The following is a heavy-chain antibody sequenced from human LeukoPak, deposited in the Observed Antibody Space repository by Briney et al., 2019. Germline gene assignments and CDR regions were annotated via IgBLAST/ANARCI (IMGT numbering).Heavy chain of an antibody. V-gene: IGHV4-30-4*08. J-gene: IGHJ5*02. CDR2: IYYSGST. CDR1: GGSISSGDYY. Sequence: PSETLSLTCTVSGGSISSGDYYWSWIRQPPGKGLEWIGYIYYSGSTYYNPSLKSRVTISVDTSKNQFSLKLSSVTAADTAVYYCAREVGDFWSGYYEAWFDPWGQGTLVTVSS. D-gene: IGHD3-3*01. CDR3: AREVGDFWSGYYEAWFDP.